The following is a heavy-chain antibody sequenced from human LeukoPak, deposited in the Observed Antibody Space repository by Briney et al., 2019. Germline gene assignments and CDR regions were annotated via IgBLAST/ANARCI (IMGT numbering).Heavy chain of an antibody. D-gene: IGHD3-10*01. V-gene: IGHV3-20*04. CDR1: GFTFDDYG. CDR3: ARDKVLWFGESWLDP. Sequence: GGSLRLSCAASGFTFDDYGMSWVRQAPGKGLEWVSGINWNGGSTGYADSVKGRFTISRDNAKNSLYLQMNSLRAEDTALYYCARDKVLWFGESWLDPWGQGTLVTVSS. J-gene: IGHJ5*02. CDR2: INWNGGST.